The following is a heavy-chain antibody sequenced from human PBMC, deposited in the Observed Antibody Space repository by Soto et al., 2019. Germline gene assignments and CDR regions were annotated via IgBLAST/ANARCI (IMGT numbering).Heavy chain of an antibody. Sequence: QVQLVESGGGVVQPGRSLRLSCAASGFTFSSYAMHWVRQAPGKGLEWVAVISYDGSNKYYADSVKGRFTISRDNSKNTLYLQMNSLRAEDTAVYYCARGHWRWLVRLDYWGQGTLVTVSS. D-gene: IGHD6-19*01. J-gene: IGHJ4*02. V-gene: IGHV3-30-3*01. CDR2: ISYDGSNK. CDR1: GFTFSSYA. CDR3: ARGHWRWLVRLDY.